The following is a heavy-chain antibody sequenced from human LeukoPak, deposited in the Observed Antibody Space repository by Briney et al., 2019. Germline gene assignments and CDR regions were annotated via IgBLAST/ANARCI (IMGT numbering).Heavy chain of an antibody. J-gene: IGHJ3*01. CDR1: GFPFNSYI. D-gene: IGHD2-8*02. Sequence: PGGSLRLSCTASGFPFNSYIMNWVRQAPGKGLEWISYISSNGNTVYYADSVKGRFTISRDNAKNSLYLQMNSLRVEDTAVYSCARFSGGQILAFDFWGRGTMVTVSS. CDR2: ISSNGNTV. CDR3: ARFSGGQILAFDF. V-gene: IGHV3-48*01.